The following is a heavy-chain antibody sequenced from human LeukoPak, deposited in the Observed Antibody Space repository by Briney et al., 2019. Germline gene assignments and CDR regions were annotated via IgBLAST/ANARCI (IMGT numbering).Heavy chain of an antibody. Sequence: SETLSLTCTVSGGSISSYYWSWIRQPAGKGLEWIGRIYTSGSANYNPSLKSRVTMSVDTSKNQFSLKLSSVTAADTAVYYCARGPDTRGLDILTGYYKTWFDPWGQGTLVTVSS. CDR2: IYTSGSA. J-gene: IGHJ5*02. V-gene: IGHV4-4*07. CDR1: GGSISSYY. CDR3: ARGPDTRGLDILTGYYKTWFDP. D-gene: IGHD3-9*01.